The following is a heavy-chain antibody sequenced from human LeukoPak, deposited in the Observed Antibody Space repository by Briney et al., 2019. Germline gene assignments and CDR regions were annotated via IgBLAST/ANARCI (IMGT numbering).Heavy chain of an antibody. CDR1: GFTFSSYA. CDR2: ISGSGGST. J-gene: IGHJ6*03. Sequence: GGSLRLSCAASGFTFSSYAMSWVRQAPGKGLEWVSAISGSGGSTYYADSVKGRFTISRDNSKNTLYLQMNSLRAEDTAVYYCAKDEGCSSTSCYFRGLYYYYMDVWGKGTTVTVSS. D-gene: IGHD2-2*01. CDR3: AKDEGCSSTSCYFRGLYYYYMDV. V-gene: IGHV3-23*01.